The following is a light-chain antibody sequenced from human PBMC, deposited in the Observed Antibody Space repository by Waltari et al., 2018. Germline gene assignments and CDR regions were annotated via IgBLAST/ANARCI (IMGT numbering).Light chain of an antibody. Sequence: QSVLTQPPSVSGAPWQRVTISCTGSSSDIGAGYLVHWYQQLPGTAPKLLIYENSNRPSGVPDRFAGSKSGSSASLAITGLQAEDEADYYCQSFDYRLDGSRVFGGGTKLTVL. J-gene: IGLJ3*02. CDR1: SSDIGAGYL. V-gene: IGLV1-40*01. CDR3: QSFDYRLDGSRV. CDR2: ENS.